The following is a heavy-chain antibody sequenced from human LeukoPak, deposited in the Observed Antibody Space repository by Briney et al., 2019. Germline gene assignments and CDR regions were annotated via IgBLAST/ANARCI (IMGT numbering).Heavy chain of an antibody. D-gene: IGHD3-3*01. CDR2: ISAYNGNT. CDR3: ARVNTIFGVVTMGWFDP. CDR1: GYTFTSYG. Sequence: GASVKVSCKASGYTFTSYGISWVRQAPGQGLEWMGWISAYNGNTNYAQKLQGRVTMTTDTSTSTAYMELRSLRSDDTAVYYYARVNTIFGVVTMGWFDPWGQGTLVTVSS. V-gene: IGHV1-18*01. J-gene: IGHJ5*02.